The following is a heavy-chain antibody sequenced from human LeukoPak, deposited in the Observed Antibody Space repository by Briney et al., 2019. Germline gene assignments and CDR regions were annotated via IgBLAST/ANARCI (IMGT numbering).Heavy chain of an antibody. V-gene: IGHV4-34*01. Sequence: SETLSLTCAVYGGSFSGYYWSWIRQPPGKGLEWIGEINHSGSTNYNPSLKSRVTISVDTSKNQFSLKLSSVTAADTAVYYCARRPKGDYVWGSYRYRVYFDYWGQGTLATVSS. CDR1: GGSFSGYY. CDR3: ARRPKGDYVWGSYRYRVYFDY. J-gene: IGHJ4*02. CDR2: INHSGST. D-gene: IGHD3-16*02.